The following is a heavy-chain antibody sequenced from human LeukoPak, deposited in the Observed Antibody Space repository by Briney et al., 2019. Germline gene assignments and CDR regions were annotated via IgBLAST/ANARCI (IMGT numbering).Heavy chain of an antibody. CDR1: GGSISSTYY. V-gene: IGHV4-39*07. D-gene: IGHD5-18*01. CDR2: IYYSGTT. J-gene: IGHJ6*03. CDR3: ARGDRRGYSYGRGGYYMDV. Sequence: SETLSLTCTVSGGSISSTYYWDWIRQPPGKGLEWIGSIYYSGTTYYNPSLKSRVTISVDTSKNQFSLKLSSVTAADTAVYYCARGDRRGYSYGRGGYYMDVWGKGTTVTI.